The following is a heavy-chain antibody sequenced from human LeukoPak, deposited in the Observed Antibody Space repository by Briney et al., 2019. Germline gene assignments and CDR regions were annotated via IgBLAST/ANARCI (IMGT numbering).Heavy chain of an antibody. CDR2: INPSGGST. J-gene: IGHJ6*03. CDR3: ARDGAPPYYYYYYMDV. CDR1: GYTFTSYA. Sequence: ASVKVSCKASGYTFTSYAMNWVRQAPGQGLEWMGIINPSGGSTSYAQKFQGRVTMTRDMSTSTVYMELSSLRSEDTAVYYCARDGAPPYYYYYYMDVWGKGTTVTVSS. V-gene: IGHV1-46*01. D-gene: IGHD3-10*01.